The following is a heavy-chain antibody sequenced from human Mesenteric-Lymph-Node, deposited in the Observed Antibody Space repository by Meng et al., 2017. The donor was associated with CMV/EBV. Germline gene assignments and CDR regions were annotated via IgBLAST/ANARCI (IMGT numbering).Heavy chain of an antibody. Sequence: GESLKISCAASGFTFSNAWMSWVRQAPGKGLEWVGRIKSKTDGGTTDYAAPVKGRFTISRDDSKNTLYLQMNSPKTEDTAVYYCTTRAASSSWYEFDYWGQGTLVTVSS. V-gene: IGHV3-15*01. CDR1: GFTFSNAW. D-gene: IGHD6-13*01. J-gene: IGHJ4*02. CDR2: IKSKTDGGTT. CDR3: TTRAASSSWYEFDY.